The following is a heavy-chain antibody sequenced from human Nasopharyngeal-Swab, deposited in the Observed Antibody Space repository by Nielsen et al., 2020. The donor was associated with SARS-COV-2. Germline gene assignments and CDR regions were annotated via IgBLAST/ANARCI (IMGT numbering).Heavy chain of an antibody. Sequence: GGSLTLSCEASGFSISDHGMHWVRQAPGTWLEWVAVLLSDVRNTYYSESVRGRFTISRDSSKNTLYLQMDSLRGEDTAVYHCARDRGQYSEWLFHFDHWGQGILVTVSS. CDR3: ARDRGQYSEWLFHFDH. J-gene: IGHJ4*02. V-gene: IGHV3-33*01. D-gene: IGHD3-9*01. CDR1: GFSISDHG. CDR2: LLSDVRNT.